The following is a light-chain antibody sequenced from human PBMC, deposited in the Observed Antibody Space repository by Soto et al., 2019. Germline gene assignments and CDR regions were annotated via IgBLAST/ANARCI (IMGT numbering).Light chain of an antibody. Sequence: QSVLTQPASVSGSPGQSITTPCTGTSSDVGGYNLVSWYQQHPGKAPKLMIYEVSNRPSGVSNRFSGSKSGNTASLTISGLQAEDEADYFCSSYSSSSTFYVFGTGTKVTVL. V-gene: IGLV2-14*01. CDR2: EVS. J-gene: IGLJ1*01. CDR3: SSYSSSSTFYV. CDR1: SSDVGGYNL.